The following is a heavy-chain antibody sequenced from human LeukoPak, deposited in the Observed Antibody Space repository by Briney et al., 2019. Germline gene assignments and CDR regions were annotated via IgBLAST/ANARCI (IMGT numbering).Heavy chain of an antibody. V-gene: IGHV1-18*01. CDR2: ISAYNGNT. CDR1: GYTFSSYG. CDR3: ARAKKRSGYYYYYGMDV. D-gene: IGHD3-16*01. Sequence: ASVKVSCKASGYTFSSYGISWVRQAPGQGLEWMGWISAYNGNTNYAQKLQGRVTMTTDTSTSTAYMELSSLRSEDTAVYYCARAKKRSGYYYYYGMDVWGQGTTVTVSS. J-gene: IGHJ6*02.